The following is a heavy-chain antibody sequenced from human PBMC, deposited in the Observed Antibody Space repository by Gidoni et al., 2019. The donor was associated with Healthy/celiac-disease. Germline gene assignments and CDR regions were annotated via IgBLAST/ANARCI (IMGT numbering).Heavy chain of an antibody. J-gene: IGHJ4*02. Sequence: EVKLLESGGGLVQPGGSLRLSCAASGLPFSSYAMSWVRQAPGKGLELVSAISGSGGSTYYADSVKGRFTISRDNSKNTLYLQMNSLRAEDTAVYYCAKLYDSSGYYAYWGQGTLVTVSS. D-gene: IGHD3-22*01. CDR1: GLPFSSYA. V-gene: IGHV3-23*01. CDR3: AKLYDSSGYYAY. CDR2: ISGSGGST.